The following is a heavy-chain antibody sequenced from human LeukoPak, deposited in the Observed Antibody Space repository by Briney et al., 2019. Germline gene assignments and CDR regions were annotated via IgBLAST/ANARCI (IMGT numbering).Heavy chain of an antibody. CDR1: GFTFSRSW. CDR3: AKDWPGGYYDY. CDR2: ISGSGGST. Sequence: GGSLKLSCAASGFTFSRSWMTWVRQAPGKGLEGVSAISGSGGSTYYADSVKGRFTISRDNSKNTLYLQMNSLRAEDTAVYYCAKDWPGGYYDYWGQGTLVTVSS. J-gene: IGHJ4*02. D-gene: IGHD2-21*01. V-gene: IGHV3-23*01.